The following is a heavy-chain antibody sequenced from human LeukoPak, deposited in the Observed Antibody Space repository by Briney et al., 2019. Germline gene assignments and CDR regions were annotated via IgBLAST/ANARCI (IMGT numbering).Heavy chain of an antibody. CDR2: INHSGST. CDR1: GGSFSGYY. CDR3: ARGLGPRYCSSTSCRALFDY. J-gene: IGHJ4*02. Sequence: SETLSLTCAVYGGSFSGYYWSWIRQPPGKGLEWIGEINHSGSTNYNPSLKSRVTISVDTSKNQFSLKLSSVTAADTAAYYCARGLGPRYCSSTSCRALFDYWGQGTLVTVPS. D-gene: IGHD2-2*01. V-gene: IGHV4-34*01.